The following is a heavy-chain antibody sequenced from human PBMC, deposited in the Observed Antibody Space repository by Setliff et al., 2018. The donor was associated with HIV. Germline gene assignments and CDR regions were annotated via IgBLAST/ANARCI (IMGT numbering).Heavy chain of an antibody. Sequence: SETLSLTCAVYGGSLDNYYWTWIRQPPGRGLEWIGEITDGGDTAYNPPLQSRLTISLDTSKKQFALKLHSMTAADTAVYYCARGSSCSSSSCYLYYYYYYGVDVWGPGTAVTVSS. CDR2: ITDGGDT. D-gene: IGHD2-2*01. CDR1: GGSLDNYY. V-gene: IGHV4-34*01. J-gene: IGHJ6*02. CDR3: ARGSSCSSSSCYLYYYYYYGVDV.